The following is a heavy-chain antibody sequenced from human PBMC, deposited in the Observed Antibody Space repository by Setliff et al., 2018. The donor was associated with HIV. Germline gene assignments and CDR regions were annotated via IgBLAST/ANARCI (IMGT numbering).Heavy chain of an antibody. Sequence: GGSLRLSCAASGFTFSSYSMNWVRQAPGKGLEWVSFISPSGTYIHYADSLKGRFTISRDNAKNSLYLQMNSLRAEDTAVYYCAREGVADYWGQGTLVTVSS. V-gene: IGHV3-21*01. D-gene: IGHD3-3*01. CDR1: GFTFSSYS. CDR3: AREGVADY. CDR2: ISPSGTYI. J-gene: IGHJ4*02.